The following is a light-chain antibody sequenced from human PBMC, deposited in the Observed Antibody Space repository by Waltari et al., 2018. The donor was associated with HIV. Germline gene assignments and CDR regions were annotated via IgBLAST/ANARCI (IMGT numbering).Light chain of an antibody. CDR2: DVS. J-gene: IGLJ1*01. V-gene: IGLV2-11*01. CDR3: CSYAGSYTYV. Sequence: QSALTQPRSVSGSPGQSVTISCTGSSGDVGGDNYVSWYQQYPDRAPKLVIYDVSKWPSGVPDRFSGSKSGNTASLTISGLQAEDEADYYCCSYAGSYTYVFGTGTKVTVL. CDR1: SGDVGGDNY.